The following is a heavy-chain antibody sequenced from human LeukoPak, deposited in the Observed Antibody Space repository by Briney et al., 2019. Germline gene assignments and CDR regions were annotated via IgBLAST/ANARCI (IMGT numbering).Heavy chain of an antibody. D-gene: IGHD2-8*01. CDR3: ARYAGIPYYYYYMDV. V-gene: IGHV4-39*07. CDR2: IYYSGST. CDR1: GGSISSSSYY. J-gene: IGHJ6*03. Sequence: PSETLSLTCTVSGGSISSSSYYWGWIRQPPGKGLEWIGSIYYSGSTYYNPSLKSRVTISVDTSKNQFSLKLSSVTAADTAVYYCARYAGIPYYYYYMDVWGKGTTVTVSS.